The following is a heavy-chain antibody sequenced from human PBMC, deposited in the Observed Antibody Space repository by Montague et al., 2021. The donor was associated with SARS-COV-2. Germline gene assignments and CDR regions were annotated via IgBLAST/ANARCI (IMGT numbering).Heavy chain of an antibody. CDR2: IWYDGSNK. D-gene: IGHD4-17*01. Sequence: SLRLSCAASGFTFSGYGMHWVRQAPGKGLEWVAVIWYDGSNKYYADSVKGRFTISRDNSKNTLYLQMNSLRAEDTAVYYCAREYGDYVVYFDYWGQGTLVTVSS. V-gene: IGHV3-33*01. CDR3: AREYGDYVVYFDY. J-gene: IGHJ4*02. CDR1: GFTFSGYG.